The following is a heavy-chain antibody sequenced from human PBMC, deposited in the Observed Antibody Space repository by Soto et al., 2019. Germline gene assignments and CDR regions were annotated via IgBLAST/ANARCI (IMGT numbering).Heavy chain of an antibody. CDR1: GDSISRNC. Sequence: SETLSLTCTVSGDSISRNCWTWIRQPPGKGLEWIGHICDSGNTDYSPSLKSRVTISVDTSKNQFSLELSSVTAADTAVYYCARAPSYWGQGTLVTVSS. V-gene: IGHV4-59*01. CDR3: ARAPSY. CDR2: ICDSGNT. J-gene: IGHJ4*02.